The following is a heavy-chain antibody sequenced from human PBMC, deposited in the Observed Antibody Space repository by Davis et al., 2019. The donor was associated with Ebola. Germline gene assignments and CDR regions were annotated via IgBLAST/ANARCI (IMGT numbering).Heavy chain of an antibody. CDR1: GYTFTSYA. V-gene: IGHV1-3*01. D-gene: IGHD3-16*01. CDR2: INAGNGNT. Sequence: AASVKVSCKASGYTFTSYAMHWVRQAPGQRLEWMGWINAGNGNTKYSQKFQGRVTITRDTSASTAYMELSSLRSEDTAVYYCARGSGGASDAFDIWGQGTMVTVSS. J-gene: IGHJ3*02. CDR3: ARGSGGASDAFDI.